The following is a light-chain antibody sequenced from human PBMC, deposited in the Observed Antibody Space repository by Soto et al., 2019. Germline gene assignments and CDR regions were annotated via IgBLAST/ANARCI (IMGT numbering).Light chain of an antibody. CDR3: QQYGSSGT. J-gene: IGKJ1*01. CDR2: GAS. Sequence: IVLPQSTGTLSLSPGERATLSCRASQSVSNNYLAWYQQKPGQAPRLLIYGASNRATGIPDRFSGSGSGTDFTLAISRLEPEDFAVYYCQQYGSSGTFGQGTKVDIK. V-gene: IGKV3-20*01. CDR1: QSVSNNY.